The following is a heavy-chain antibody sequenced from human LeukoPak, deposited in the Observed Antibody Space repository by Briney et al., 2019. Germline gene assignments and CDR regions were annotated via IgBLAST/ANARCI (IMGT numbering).Heavy chain of an antibody. CDR2: VSYRGST. CDR1: GGSISSHY. Sequence: SETLSLTCTVSGGSISSHYWNWIRQPPGKGLEYIGYVSYRGSTNYNPSLKSRVTISVDTAKDQFSLDLTSVTAADTAVYYCARGYYDTLTGNPTLDYWGQGTLVTVSS. V-gene: IGHV4-59*11. CDR3: ARGYYDTLTGNPTLDY. J-gene: IGHJ4*02. D-gene: IGHD3-9*01.